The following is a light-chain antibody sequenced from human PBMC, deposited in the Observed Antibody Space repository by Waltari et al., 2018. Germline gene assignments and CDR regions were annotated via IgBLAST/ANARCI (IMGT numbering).Light chain of an antibody. CDR1: QGVGGNY. CDR3: QHYGRSVT. J-gene: IGKJ3*01. V-gene: IGKV3-20*01. CDR2: AAS. Sequence: VLTQSPRTLSVSPGERAPLPCRASQGVGGNYVAWYQQTPGQAPRLLIYAASPRATGIPDRFSAAGSGTDFTLTISRLEPEDFAVYHGQHYGRSVTFGPGTKVNV.